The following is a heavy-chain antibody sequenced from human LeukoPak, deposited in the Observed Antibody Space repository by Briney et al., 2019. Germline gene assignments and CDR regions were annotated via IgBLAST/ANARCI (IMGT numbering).Heavy chain of an antibody. D-gene: IGHD3-9*01. V-gene: IGHV1-8*01. J-gene: IGHJ4*02. CDR3: ATEAYYDILTGYSNDY. CDR1: GYTFTSYD. Sequence: GASMKVSCKSSGYTFTSYDINWVRQAPAQGLEWMGWMNPNSGNRGYAQKFQGRVTMTMNTSISTAYMELSSLRSEDTAVYYCATEAYYDILTGYSNDYWGQGTLVTVSS. CDR2: MNPNSGNR.